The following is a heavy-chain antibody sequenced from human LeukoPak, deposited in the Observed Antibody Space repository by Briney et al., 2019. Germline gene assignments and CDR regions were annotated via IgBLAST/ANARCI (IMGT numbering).Heavy chain of an antibody. D-gene: IGHD2-21*02. CDR2: ITSSGGIT. Sequence: GGSLRLSCAASGFTFNSHEMHWVRQAPGKGLEWVSYITSSGGITYYADSVKGRFTVSRDSAKNSLFLQMNSLRAEDTAIYNCAGERNCGGDCYQGSWFDPWGQGTLVTVSS. V-gene: IGHV3-48*03. CDR3: AGERNCGGDCYQGSWFDP. CDR1: GFTFNSHE. J-gene: IGHJ5*02.